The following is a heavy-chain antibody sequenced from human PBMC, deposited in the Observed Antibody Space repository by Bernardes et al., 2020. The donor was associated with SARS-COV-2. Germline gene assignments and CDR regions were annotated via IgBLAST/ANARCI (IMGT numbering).Heavy chain of an antibody. J-gene: IGHJ2*01. V-gene: IGHV3-23*01. CDR1: GFTFSTYA. D-gene: IGHD3-10*01. CDR2: LSGGGTSS. Sequence: GGSLRPSCAASGFTFSTYAMSWVRQAPGKGLEWVSGLSGGGTSSYYADSVKGRFTVSRDDSKNTLYLQMNGLRADDTAVYYCVKEGEYDYGLGSLWYFDLWGRGTLVTVSP. CDR3: VKEGEYDYGLGSLWYFDL.